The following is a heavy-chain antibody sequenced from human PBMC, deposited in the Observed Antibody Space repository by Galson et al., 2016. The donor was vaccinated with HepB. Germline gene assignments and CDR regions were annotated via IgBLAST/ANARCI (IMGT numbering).Heavy chain of an antibody. D-gene: IGHD3-22*01. CDR1: GFTFTSYA. J-gene: IGHJ4*02. Sequence: SLRLSCAASGFTFTSYAMSWVRQAPGKGLEWVSAINGGGGFTYYADSVKGQFTISRDNSKNTVYLQMNSLRAEDTAVYYCAKYRDHSSGYYPLDYWGQGTLVTVSS. CDR2: INGGGGFT. CDR3: AKYRDHSSGYYPLDY. V-gene: IGHV3-23*01.